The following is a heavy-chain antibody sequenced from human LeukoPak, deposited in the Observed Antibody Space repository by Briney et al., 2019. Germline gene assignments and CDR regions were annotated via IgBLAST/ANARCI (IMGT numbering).Heavy chain of an antibody. J-gene: IGHJ4*02. CDR2: ISSSSYI. Sequence: GGSLRLSCAASGFTFSSYSMNWVRQAPGKGLEWVSSISSSSYIYYADSVKGRFTISRDNAKNSLYLQMNSLRAEDTAVYYCARGDILTGYYSDYWGQGTLVTVSS. CDR3: ARGDILTGYYSDY. CDR1: GFTFSSYS. V-gene: IGHV3-21*01. D-gene: IGHD3-9*01.